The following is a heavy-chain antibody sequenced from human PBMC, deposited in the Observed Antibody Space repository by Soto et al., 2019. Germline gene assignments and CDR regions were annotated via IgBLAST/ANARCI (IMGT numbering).Heavy chain of an antibody. D-gene: IGHD3-9*01. CDR1: GGSFSGYY. V-gene: IGHV4-34*01. J-gene: IGHJ6*02. CDR3: ARQRYYDILTGYSYYYYSMDV. CDR2: INHSGST. Sequence: SETLSLTCAVYGGSFSGYYWSWIRQPPGKGLEWIGEINHSGSTNYNPSLKSRVTISVDTSKNQFSLKLSSVTAADTAVYYCARQRYYDILTGYSYYYYSMDVWGQGTTVTVSS.